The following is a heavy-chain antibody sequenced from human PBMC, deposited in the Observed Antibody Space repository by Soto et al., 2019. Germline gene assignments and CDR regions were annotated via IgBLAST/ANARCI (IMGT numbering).Heavy chain of an antibody. CDR3: ATPAEPLDTAMLKGLAH. Sequence: QVQLVQSGAEVKKPGSSVKVSCKASGGTFSNTAFIWVRQAPGQGLEWMGGIIPIFGAPNYAQKFQGRLMTSADDSASKAYMQLNTLTSEDTAVYYCATPAEPLDTAMLKGLAHWGQGTLFTVSS. J-gene: IGHJ4*02. V-gene: IGHV1-69*01. CDR1: GGTFSNTA. CDR2: IIPIFGAP. D-gene: IGHD5-18*01.